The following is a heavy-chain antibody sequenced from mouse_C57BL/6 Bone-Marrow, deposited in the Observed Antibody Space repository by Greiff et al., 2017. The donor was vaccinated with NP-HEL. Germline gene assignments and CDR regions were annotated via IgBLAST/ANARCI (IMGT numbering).Heavy chain of an antibody. CDR2: INPYNGGT. V-gene: IGHV1-19*01. Sequence: VQLQQSGPVLVKPGASVKMSCKASGYTFTDYYMNWVKQSHGKSLEWIGVINPYNGGTSYNQKFKGKATLTVDKSSSTAYMELNSLTSEDSAVYYCARSRQLRLNFDYWGQGTTLTVSS. CDR3: ARSRQLRLNFDY. D-gene: IGHD3-2*02. J-gene: IGHJ2*01. CDR1: GYTFTDYY.